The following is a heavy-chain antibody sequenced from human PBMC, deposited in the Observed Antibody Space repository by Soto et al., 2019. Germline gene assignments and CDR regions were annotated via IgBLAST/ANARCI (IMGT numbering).Heavy chain of an antibody. CDR2: IYYSGST. J-gene: IGHJ5*02. CDR3: ARHFYPAVQEGFDP. Sequence: QVQLQESGPGLVKPSETLSLTCTVSGGSISSYYWSWIRQPPGKGLEWIGYIYYSGSTNYNPSLKSRATTSVDTSKNQFSLKLSSVTAADTAVYYCARHFYPAVQEGFDPWGQGTLVTVSS. CDR1: GGSISSYY. V-gene: IGHV4-59*08. D-gene: IGHD6-19*01.